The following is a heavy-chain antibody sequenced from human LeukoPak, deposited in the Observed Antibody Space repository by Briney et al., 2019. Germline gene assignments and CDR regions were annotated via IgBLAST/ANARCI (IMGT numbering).Heavy chain of an antibody. CDR3: TRKQWVEYYFDS. V-gene: IGHV4-61*02. CDR1: GDSITNDNHY. Sequence: SETLFLTCTVSGDSITNDNHYWSWIRQPAGKGLEWIGRISATGNTNYNPSLKSRVTISADTSKNQFSLRLSSVTAADTAVYYCTRKQWVEYYFDSWGQGTLVTVSS. J-gene: IGHJ4*02. D-gene: IGHD6-19*01. CDR2: ISATGNT.